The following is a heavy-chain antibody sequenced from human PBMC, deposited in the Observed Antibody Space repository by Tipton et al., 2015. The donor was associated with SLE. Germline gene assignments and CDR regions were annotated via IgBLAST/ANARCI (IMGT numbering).Heavy chain of an antibody. D-gene: IGHD4-17*01. Sequence: TLSLTCTVSDGSISSRSYYWNWIRQPSGKGLEWIGYIFYSGTTNYNPSLKSRVTISLDTSKNQFSLQLTSVTAADTAVYYCARESRFNDYGDYGTFFDYWGQGTLVTVSS. J-gene: IGHJ4*02. CDR3: ARESRFNDYGDYGTFFDY. CDR1: DGSISSRSYY. V-gene: IGHV4-61*10. CDR2: IFYSGTT.